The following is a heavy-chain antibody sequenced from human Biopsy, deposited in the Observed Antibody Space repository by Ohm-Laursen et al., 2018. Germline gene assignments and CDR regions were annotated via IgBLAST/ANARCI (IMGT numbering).Heavy chain of an antibody. CDR1: GASVKTSGYF. Sequence: TLSLTCSVSGASVKTSGYFWAWIRQRPGKGLEWIGYISYNERTHYNPSLTSRLAISFDTSNNRISLQLRSASVADTAVYYCVREPKTGTAEAWYLDLWGRGSPVTVPS. CDR3: VREPKTGTAEAWYLDL. V-gene: IGHV4-31*03. J-gene: IGHJ2*01. D-gene: IGHD3-9*01. CDR2: ISYNERT.